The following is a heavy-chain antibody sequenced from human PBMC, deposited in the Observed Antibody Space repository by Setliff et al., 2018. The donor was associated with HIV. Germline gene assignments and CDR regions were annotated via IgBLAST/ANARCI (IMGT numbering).Heavy chain of an antibody. V-gene: IGHV4-39*07. Sequence: SETLSLTCSVSGGSVSSRGHYWGWIRQPPGNRLEWIESIHYSGRTNYSPSLQSRVTMSVDLSKNEFSLKLNFVTAADTAVYFCARDYGGNWGSLDDAFEFWGPGTTVTVS. CDR3: ARDYGGNWGSLDDAFEF. CDR2: IHYSGRT. CDR1: GGSVSSRGHY. J-gene: IGHJ3*01. D-gene: IGHD7-27*01.